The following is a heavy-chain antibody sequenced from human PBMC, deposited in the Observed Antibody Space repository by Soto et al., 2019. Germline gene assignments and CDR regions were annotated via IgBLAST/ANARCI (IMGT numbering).Heavy chain of an antibody. Sequence: QVQLVESGGGVVQPGRSLRLSCAASGFTFSSYGRHWVRQAPGKGLDWVAVIWYDGSNKYYADSVKGRFTISRDNSKNTLYLQMNXXXXXXXAXXXXAXXXXXXXXXXXXXFDXWGQGTLVTVSS. CDR3: AXXXXXXXXXXXXXFDX. CDR1: GFTFSSYG. V-gene: IGHV3-33*01. J-gene: IGHJ5*02. CDR2: IWYDGSNK.